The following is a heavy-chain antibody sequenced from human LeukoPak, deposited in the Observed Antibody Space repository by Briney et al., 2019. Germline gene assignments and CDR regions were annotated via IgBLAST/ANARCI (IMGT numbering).Heavy chain of an antibody. J-gene: IGHJ4*02. CDR3: ARLTVSGSLDY. D-gene: IGHD1-26*01. V-gene: IGHV4-59*08. CDR1: GGSISSYY. Sequence: SETLSLTCTVPGGSISSYYWSWIRQPPGKGLEWIGYIYYSGSTNYNPSLKSRVTISVDTSKNQFSLKLSSVTAADTAVYYCARLTVSGSLDYWGQGTLVTVSS. CDR2: IYYSGST.